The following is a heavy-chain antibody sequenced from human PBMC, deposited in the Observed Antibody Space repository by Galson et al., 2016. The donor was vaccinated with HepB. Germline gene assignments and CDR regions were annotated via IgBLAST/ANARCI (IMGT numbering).Heavy chain of an antibody. V-gene: IGHV4-59*01. D-gene: IGHD6-13*01. Sequence: TLSLTCTVSGGSISNYYWSWIRQPPGKGLEWIAYIYYSGNTNQNPSLKSRVTISVDTSKNQFSLQLRSVTAADTAVYYCARDRGSAAGFDYWGQGTLVTVSS. CDR1: GGSISNYY. CDR2: IYYSGNT. J-gene: IGHJ4*02. CDR3: ARDRGSAAGFDY.